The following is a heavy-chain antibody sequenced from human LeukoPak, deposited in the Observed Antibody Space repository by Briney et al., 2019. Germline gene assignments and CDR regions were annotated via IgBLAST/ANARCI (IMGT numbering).Heavy chain of an antibody. CDR2: INPTSGYT. J-gene: IGHJ3*02. CDR1: GFTFSDYY. D-gene: IGHD3-16*02. CDR3: ARTSELSLRGAFDI. V-gene: IGHV3-11*06. Sequence: GGSLRLSCAASGFTFSDYYMSWIRQAPGKGLEWLSYINPTSGYTPYADSVRGRFTISRDNAKNSLYLQMNSLRAEDTAVYYCARTSELSLRGAFDIWGQGTMVTVSS.